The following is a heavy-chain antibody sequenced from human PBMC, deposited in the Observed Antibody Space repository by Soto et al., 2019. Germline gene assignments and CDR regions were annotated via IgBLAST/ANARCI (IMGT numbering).Heavy chain of an antibody. CDR2: ISSTGTYI. V-gene: IGHV3-21*01. CDR3: SRGASTDSSTCVDY. J-gene: IGHJ4*02. CDR1: GFTFSAYS. D-gene: IGHD3-22*01. Sequence: EVQLVESGGGLVKPGGSLRVSCAASGFTFSAYSLNWVRQAPGKGLEWVASISSTGTYIYYADSVEGRFTISRDNAKNSLHLQMANLRAEDTAVYYCSRGASTDSSTCVDYWGQGTLVIVSS.